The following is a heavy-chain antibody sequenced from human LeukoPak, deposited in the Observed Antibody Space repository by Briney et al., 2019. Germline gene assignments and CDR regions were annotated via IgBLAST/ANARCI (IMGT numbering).Heavy chain of an antibody. D-gene: IGHD3-16*01. CDR3: SRDFVGAEDY. Sequence: GGSLRLSCSASGFTISSYWMHWVRQAPGKGLVWVSRINPAGSVTNHADSVRGRFTISRDTATNTLYLEMYSLRAEDTAVYYCSRDFVGAEDYWGQGTLVTVSS. CDR1: GFTISSYW. CDR2: INPAGSVT. V-gene: IGHV3-74*01. J-gene: IGHJ4*02.